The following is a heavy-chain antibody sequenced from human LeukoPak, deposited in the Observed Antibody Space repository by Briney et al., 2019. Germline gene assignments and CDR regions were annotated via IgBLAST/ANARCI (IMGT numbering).Heavy chain of an antibody. V-gene: IGHV3-7*01. CDR3: ARGNNRREDY. CDR1: GFTFNSYW. D-gene: IGHD1-14*01. CDR2: IKQDGSEQ. J-gene: IGHJ4*02. Sequence: GGSLRLSCEASGFTFNSYWMSWVRQAPGKGLEWVANIKQDGSEQYYVDSVKGRFTISRDNAKNSLYLQMNSLRAEDMGVYYCARGNNRREDYWGQGTLVTVSS.